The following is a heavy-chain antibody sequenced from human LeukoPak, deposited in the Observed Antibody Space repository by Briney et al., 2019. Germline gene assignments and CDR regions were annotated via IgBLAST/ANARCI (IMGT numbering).Heavy chain of an antibody. J-gene: IGHJ4*02. D-gene: IGHD4-17*01. V-gene: IGHV3-33*06. CDR1: GFTFSSYG. Sequence: PGRSLRLSCAASGFTFSSYGMHWVRQAPGTGLEWVAVIWYDGSNKYYADSVKGRFTISRDNSKNTLYLQMNSLRAEDTAVYYCAKIGDYGDPKSLWGQGTLVTVSS. CDR2: IWYDGSNK. CDR3: AKIGDYGDPKSL.